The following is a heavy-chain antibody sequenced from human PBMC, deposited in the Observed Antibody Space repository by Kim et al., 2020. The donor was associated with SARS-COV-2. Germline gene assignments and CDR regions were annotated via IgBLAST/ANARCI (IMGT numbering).Heavy chain of an antibody. D-gene: IGHD1-26*01. J-gene: IGHJ4*02. CDR1: GGTFSSYA. Sequence: SVKVSCKASGGTFSSYAISWVRQAPGQGLEWMGGIIPIFGTANYAQKFQGRVTITADESTSTAYMELSSLRSEDTAVYYCARERPSGRALDYWGQGTLVTVSS. V-gene: IGHV1-69*13. CDR3: ARERPSGRALDY. CDR2: IIPIFGTA.